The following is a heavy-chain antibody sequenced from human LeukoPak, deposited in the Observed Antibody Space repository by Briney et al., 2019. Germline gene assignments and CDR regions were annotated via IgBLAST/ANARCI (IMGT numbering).Heavy chain of an antibody. CDR3: ARDREGYSYGYCYFDL. D-gene: IGHD5-24*01. V-gene: IGHV4-38-2*02. CDR2: IYHSGST. J-gene: IGHJ2*01. CDR1: GYSISSGYY. Sequence: SETLSLTCTVSGYSISSGYYWGWIRQPPGKGLEWIGSIYHSGSTYYNPSLKSRVTISVGTSKNQFSLKLSSVTATDTAVYYCARDREGYSYGYCYFDLWGRGTLVTVSS.